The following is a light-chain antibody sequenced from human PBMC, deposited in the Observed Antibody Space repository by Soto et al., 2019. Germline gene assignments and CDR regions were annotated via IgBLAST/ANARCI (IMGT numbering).Light chain of an antibody. CDR1: RSDIGGYNY. CDR2: DVS. Sequence: QSALTQPASVSGSPGQSITISCTGTRSDIGGYNYVSWYQHHPGKAPKLMIYDVSNRSSGVSNRFSGSKSGNTASLTISGLQAEDEADYYCSSYTSSTTLIFGGGTKVTVL. CDR3: SSYTSSTTLI. J-gene: IGLJ2*01. V-gene: IGLV2-14*03.